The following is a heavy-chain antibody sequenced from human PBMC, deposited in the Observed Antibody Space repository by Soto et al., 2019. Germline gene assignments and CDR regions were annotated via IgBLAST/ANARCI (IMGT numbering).Heavy chain of an antibody. D-gene: IGHD3-22*01. CDR1: GYTFSSFTNYW. V-gene: IGHV5-10-1*01. J-gene: IGHJ4*02. CDR2: IDPTDSYT. Sequence: GESLKISCKGSGYTFSSFTNYWISWVRQMPGKGLEWMGRIDPTDSYTHYSPSFQGHVTISVDKSISTAYLHWSSLKASDSAIYYCARHRGYYDERWRCLDYGGQGTLVTVS. CDR3: ARHRGYYDERWRCLDY.